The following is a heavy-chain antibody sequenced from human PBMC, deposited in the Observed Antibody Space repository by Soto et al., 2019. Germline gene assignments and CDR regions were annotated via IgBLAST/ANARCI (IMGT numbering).Heavy chain of an antibody. CDR1: GFTFSSYA. V-gene: IGHV3-23*01. Sequence: GGSLRLSCAASGFTFSSYAMSWVRQAPGKGLEWVSAISGSGGSTYYADSVKGRFTISRDNSKNTLYLQMSSLRAEDTAVYYCAKDLYSIGWPDNAETFQNWGQGTLVTVSS. CDR2: ISGSGGST. J-gene: IGHJ1*01. D-gene: IGHD6-19*01. CDR3: AKDLYSIGWPDNAETFQN.